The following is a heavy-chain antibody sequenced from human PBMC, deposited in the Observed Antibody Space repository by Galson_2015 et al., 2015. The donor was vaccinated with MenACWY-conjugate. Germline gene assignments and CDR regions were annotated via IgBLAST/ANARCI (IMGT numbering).Heavy chain of an antibody. J-gene: IGHJ4*02. D-gene: IGHD3-3*01. CDR3: ARILDLPSTFDGMDD. CDR1: GFTFSAFS. CDR2: FSRDGGDI. V-gene: IGHV3-21*04. Sequence: SLRLSCAASGFTFSAFSMHWVRQAPGKGLEWVSSFSRDGGDIYYADSVKGRLTMSRDNSKNSLYLQMISLRAEDTAVYYCARILDLPSTFDGMDDWGQGTMVTVSS.